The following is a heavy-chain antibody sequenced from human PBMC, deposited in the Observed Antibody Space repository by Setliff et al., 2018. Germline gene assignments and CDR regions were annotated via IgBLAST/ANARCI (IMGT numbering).Heavy chain of an antibody. J-gene: IGHJ5*02. CDR2: LNPNGGHT. D-gene: IGHD5-18*01. V-gene: IGHV1-8*02. Sequence: ASVKVSCKASGYTFSNYDINWVRQTTGQGLELMGWLNPNGGHTAYAQKFQGRITMTMNSSITTAYMELSRLTSDDTAVYYCARGEGRSYGSNYFDPWGQGTLVTVS. CDR1: GYTFSNYD. CDR3: ARGEGRSYGSNYFDP.